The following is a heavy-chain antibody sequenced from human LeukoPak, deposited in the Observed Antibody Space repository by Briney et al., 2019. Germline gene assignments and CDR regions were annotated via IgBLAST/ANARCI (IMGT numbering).Heavy chain of an antibody. CDR3: ARHGDI. V-gene: IGHV4-4*09. J-gene: IGHJ3*02. Sequence: SETLSLTCTVSVGSISSYYWSWIRQPPGKGLEGIGYIYTSSSTNYNPSLKSRVTISVDTSKNQLSLKLSSVTAADTAVYYCARHGDIWGQGTMVTVSS. CDR1: VGSISSYY. CDR2: IYTSSST.